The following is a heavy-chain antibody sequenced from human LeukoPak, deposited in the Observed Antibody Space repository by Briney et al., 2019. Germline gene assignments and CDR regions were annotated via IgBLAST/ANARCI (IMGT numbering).Heavy chain of an antibody. CDR1: GYTFTNYG. CDR3: ARGSGEASTDY. D-gene: IGHD4-17*01. CDR2: ISAYSGNT. Sequence: ASVKVSCEASGYTFTNYGISWVRQAPGQGLEWMGWISAYSGNTNYAQNLQGRVTMTTDASTSTAYMELRSLRSDDTAVYYCARGSGEASTDYWGQGTLVTVSS. J-gene: IGHJ4*02. V-gene: IGHV1-18*01.